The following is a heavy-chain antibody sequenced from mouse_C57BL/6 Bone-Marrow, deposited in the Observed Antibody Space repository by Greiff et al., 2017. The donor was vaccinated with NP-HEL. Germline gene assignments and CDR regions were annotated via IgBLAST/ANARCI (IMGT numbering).Heavy chain of an antibody. V-gene: IGHV1-59*01. Sequence: QVQLQQPGAELVRPGTSVKLSCKASGYTFTSYWMHWVKQRPGPGLEWIGVIDPSDSYTHYNQKFKGKATLTVDTSSSTAYMQLSSLTSEDSAVYYCARTLLIYYYCDDWGQGTTLTVYS. J-gene: IGHJ2*01. CDR3: ARTLLIYYYCDD. CDR2: IDPSDSYT. D-gene: IGHD1-1*01. CDR1: GYTFTSYW.